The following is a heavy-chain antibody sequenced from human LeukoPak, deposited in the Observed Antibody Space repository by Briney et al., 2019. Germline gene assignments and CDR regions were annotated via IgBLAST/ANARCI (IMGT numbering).Heavy chain of an antibody. CDR2: IKQDGIEK. Sequence: PGGSLRLSCAASGFPFSTYWMAWVRQAPGKGLEWVANIKQDGIEKYYVDSVKGRFTISRDNAKNSLYLQMNSLRVEDKAVYYCARDWTGSLDYWGQGTLVTVSS. CDR1: GFPFSTYW. D-gene: IGHD3/OR15-3a*01. V-gene: IGHV3-7*01. CDR3: ARDWTGSLDY. J-gene: IGHJ4*02.